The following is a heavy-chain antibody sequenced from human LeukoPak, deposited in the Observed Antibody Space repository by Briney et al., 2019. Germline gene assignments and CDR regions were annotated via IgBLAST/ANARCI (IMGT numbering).Heavy chain of an antibody. J-gene: IGHJ6*02. V-gene: IGHV4-59*01. Sequence: PSETLSLTCTVSGGSISSYYWSWIRQPPGEGLEWIGYIYYSGSTNYNPSLKSRVTISVDTSKNQFSLKLSSVTAADTAVYYCARGSGWYYMDGMDVWGQGTTVTVSS. CDR2: IYYSGST. D-gene: IGHD6-19*01. CDR3: ARGSGWYYMDGMDV. CDR1: GGSISSYY.